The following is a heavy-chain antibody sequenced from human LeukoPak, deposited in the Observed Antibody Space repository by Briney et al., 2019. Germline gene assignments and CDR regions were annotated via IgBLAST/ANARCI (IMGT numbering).Heavy chain of an antibody. D-gene: IGHD1-26*01. V-gene: IGHV3-30-3*01. J-gene: IGHJ4*02. CDR1: GFTFSSYA. CDR3: AQCSGYYVLTYFDY. CDR2: ISYDGSNK. Sequence: PGGSLRLSCAASGFTFSSYAMHWVRQAPGKGLEWVAVISYDGSNKYYADSVKGRFTISRDNSKNTLYLQMNSLRAEDTAVYYCAQCSGYYVLTYFDYWGQGTLVTVSS.